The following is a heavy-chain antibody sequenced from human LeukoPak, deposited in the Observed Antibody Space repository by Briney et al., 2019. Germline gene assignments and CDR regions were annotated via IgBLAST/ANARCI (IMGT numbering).Heavy chain of an antibody. V-gene: IGHV4-39*01. CDR1: GGSISSSSYC. Sequence: SETLSLTCTVSGGSISSSSYCWGWIRQPPGKGLEWIGSIYYSGSTYYNPSLKSRVTISVDTSKNQFSLKLSYVTAADAPVYYCARGLYVSHYWGQGTLVTVSS. CDR2: IYYSGST. CDR3: ARGLYVSHY. D-gene: IGHD2/OR15-2a*01. J-gene: IGHJ4*02.